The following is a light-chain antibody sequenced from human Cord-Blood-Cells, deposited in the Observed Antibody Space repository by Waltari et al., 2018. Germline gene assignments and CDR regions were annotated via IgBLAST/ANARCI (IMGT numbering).Light chain of an antibody. V-gene: IGKV1-39*01. J-gene: IGKJ1*01. Sequence: QMTQSPSSLSASVGDRVTITCRASQSISSYLNWYQQKPGKAPKLLIYAASSLQSGVPSRFSGSGSGTDFTLTISSLQPEDFATYYCQQSYSTPGIGTFGQGTKVEIK. CDR1: QSISSY. CDR3: QQSYSTPGIGT. CDR2: AAS.